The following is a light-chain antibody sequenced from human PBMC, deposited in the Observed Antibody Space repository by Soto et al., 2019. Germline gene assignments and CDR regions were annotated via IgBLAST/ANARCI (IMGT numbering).Light chain of an antibody. CDR1: SSDIGAYNY. V-gene: IGLV2-14*01. J-gene: IGLJ3*02. Sequence: QSALTQPASVSGSPGQSITISCTGTSSDIGAYNYVSWYQQHPGKAPKLLIYEVTNRPSGVSDRFSGSKSGTSASLAISGLQSDDEADYFCASWDDSLNGRLFGGGTKLTVL. CDR2: EVT. CDR3: ASWDDSLNGRL.